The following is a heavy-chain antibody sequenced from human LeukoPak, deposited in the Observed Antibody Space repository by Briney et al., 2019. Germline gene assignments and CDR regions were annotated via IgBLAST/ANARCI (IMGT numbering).Heavy chain of an antibody. Sequence: GGSLRLSCAASGFTFSSYDMHWVRQATGKGLEWVSAIGTAGDPYYPGSVKGRFTISRENAKNSLYLQMNSLRAGDTAVYYCARGGQQLDFSRSADWYFDLWGRGTLVTVSS. CDR3: ARGGQQLDFSRSADWYFDL. CDR2: IGTAGDP. CDR1: GFTFSSYD. J-gene: IGHJ2*01. D-gene: IGHD6-13*01. V-gene: IGHV3-13*05.